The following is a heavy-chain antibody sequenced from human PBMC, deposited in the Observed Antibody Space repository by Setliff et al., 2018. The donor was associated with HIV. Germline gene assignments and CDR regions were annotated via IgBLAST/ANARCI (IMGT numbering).Heavy chain of an antibody. CDR3: AREWRTAMVKYYFDY. Sequence: GASVKVSCKASGYIFTSYGISWERRAPGQGLEWMGWISGNNGKTNYAQNFQGRVTVTTDTSTSTVYMELRSLRSDDTAVYYCAREWRTAMVKYYFDYWGQGTLVTVSS. V-gene: IGHV1-18*01. CDR2: ISGNNGKT. CDR1: GYIFTSYG. J-gene: IGHJ4*02. D-gene: IGHD5-18*01.